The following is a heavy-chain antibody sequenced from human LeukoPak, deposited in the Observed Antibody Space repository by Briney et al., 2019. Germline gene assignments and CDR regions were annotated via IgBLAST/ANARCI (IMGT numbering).Heavy chain of an antibody. CDR3: ARDYGDY. CDR1: GGSFSDYY. CDR2: INHSGST. V-gene: IGHV4-34*01. Sequence: PSETLSLTCAVYGGSFSDYYWSWIRQPPGKGLEWIGEINHSGSTNYNPSLKSRVTISVDTSKNQFSLKLSSVTAADTAVYYCARDYGDYWGQGTPVTVSS. J-gene: IGHJ4*02.